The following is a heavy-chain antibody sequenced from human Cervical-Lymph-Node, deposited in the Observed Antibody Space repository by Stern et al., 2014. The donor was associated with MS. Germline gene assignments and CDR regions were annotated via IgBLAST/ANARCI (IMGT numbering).Heavy chain of an antibody. Sequence: VHLVGSGGGAVQPGRSLRLSCAPSGFVFRRYAPHWVRQAPGKGLEWVARISYDGRDKYYTDSVKGRFTVSRDNSNNTVDLEMNSLRLEDTAVYYCAKGGSGSYLDWGQGSLVTVSS. CDR3: AKGGSGSYLD. CDR1: GFVFRRYA. D-gene: IGHD1-26*01. J-gene: IGHJ4*02. CDR2: ISYDGRDK. V-gene: IGHV3-30*10.